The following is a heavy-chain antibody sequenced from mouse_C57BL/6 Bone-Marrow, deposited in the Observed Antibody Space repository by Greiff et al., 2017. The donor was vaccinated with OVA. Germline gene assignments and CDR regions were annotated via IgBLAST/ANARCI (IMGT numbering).Heavy chain of an antibody. Sequence: QVQLQQSGPGLVQPSQSLSITCTVSGFSLTSYGVHWVRQSPGKGLEWLGVIWSGGSTDYNAAFISRLSISKDNSKSQVFFKMNSLQADDTAIYYCARNDYGNYEGFAYWGQGTLVTVSA. J-gene: IGHJ3*01. V-gene: IGHV2-2*01. CDR3: ARNDYGNYEGFAY. CDR1: GFSLTSYG. D-gene: IGHD2-1*01. CDR2: IWSGGST.